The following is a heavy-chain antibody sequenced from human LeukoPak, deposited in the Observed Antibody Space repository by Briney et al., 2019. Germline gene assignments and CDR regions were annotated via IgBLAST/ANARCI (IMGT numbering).Heavy chain of an antibody. J-gene: IGHJ4*02. CDR2: IIPIFGTA. Sequence: ASVKVSCKAAGYTFSTYDISWVRQAPGQGLEWMGGIIPIFGTANYAQKFQGRVTITADKSTSTVYMELSSLRSEDTAVYYCARQSIAVAGTSGFDYWGQGTLVTVSS. V-gene: IGHV1-69*06. CDR1: GYTFSTYD. CDR3: ARQSIAVAGTSGFDY. D-gene: IGHD6-19*01.